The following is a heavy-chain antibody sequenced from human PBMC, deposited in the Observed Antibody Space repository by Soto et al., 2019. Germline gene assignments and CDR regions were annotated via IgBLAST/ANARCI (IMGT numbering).Heavy chain of an antibody. CDR3: AREKVRGVINAFDY. J-gene: IGHJ4*02. Sequence: QVQLQESGPGLVKPSQTLSLTCTVSGDSISSGGYYWSWIRQHPGKGLEWIGYIYYSGSTYYNPSLKSRVTILLDTSKNQLSLKLSSVTAADTAVYYCAREKVRGVINAFDYWGQGTLVTVSS. D-gene: IGHD3-10*01. V-gene: IGHV4-31*03. CDR1: GDSISSGGYY. CDR2: IYYSGST.